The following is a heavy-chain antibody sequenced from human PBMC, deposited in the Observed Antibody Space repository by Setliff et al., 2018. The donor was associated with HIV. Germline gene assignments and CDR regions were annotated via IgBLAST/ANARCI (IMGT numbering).Heavy chain of an antibody. J-gene: IGHJ4*02. CDR2: ISNSGSTI. CDR1: YY. D-gene: IGHD5-18*01. V-gene: IGHV3-11*01. CDR3: ARDYKVTPQFDY. Sequence: YYWGWIRQAPGKGLEWISYISNSGSTIYYADSVKGRFTISRDNAENSLTLQMNSLRADDTAVYYCARDYKVTPQFDYWGQGTLVTVSS.